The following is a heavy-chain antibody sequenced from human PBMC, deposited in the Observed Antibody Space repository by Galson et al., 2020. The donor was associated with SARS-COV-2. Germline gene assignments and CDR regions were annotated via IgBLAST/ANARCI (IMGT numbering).Heavy chain of an antibody. CDR1: GFTFSSYE. Sequence: GGSLRLSCADSGFTFSSYEMNWVRQAPGKGLEWVSYISSSGSTIYYADSVKGRFTISRDNAKNSLYLQMNSLRAEDTAVYYCARGAGYSSSWYFDYWGQGTRVTVSS. CDR3: ARGAGYSSSWYFDY. J-gene: IGHJ4*02. V-gene: IGHV3-48*03. D-gene: IGHD6-13*01. CDR2: ISSSGSTI.